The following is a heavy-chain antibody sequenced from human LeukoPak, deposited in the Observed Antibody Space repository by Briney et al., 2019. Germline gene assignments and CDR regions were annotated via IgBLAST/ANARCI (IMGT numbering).Heavy chain of an antibody. CDR1: GFTFGSYA. D-gene: IGHD2/OR15-2a*01. Sequence: PGGSLRLSCAASGFTFGSYAMTWVRQAPGKGLEWVSVISGIGVATYYADSVKGRFTISRDNSKNTLYLQMNSLRAEDTAVHYCAKRAVTTFSSGFHYWGQGTLVTVSS. CDR2: ISGIGVAT. CDR3: AKRAVTTFSSGFHY. V-gene: IGHV3-23*01. J-gene: IGHJ4*02.